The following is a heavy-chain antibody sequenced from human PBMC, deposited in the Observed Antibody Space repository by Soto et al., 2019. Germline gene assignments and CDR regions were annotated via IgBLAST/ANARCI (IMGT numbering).Heavy chain of an antibody. J-gene: IGHJ2*01. V-gene: IGHV1-46*01. D-gene: IGHD2-15*01. CDR1: GYSFTNYC. CDR3: ARDGVLLPASSHYDL. CDR2: INPRTGST. Sequence: QVQLVQSGADVKKPGTSVKVSCKAAGYSFTNYCMYWVRQAPGQGLEWMGMINPRTGSTRYAQKFQDRVTLTRDTSTTPVYMELSTLISADTAVYYCARDGVLLPASSHYDLWGPGTLVTVSS.